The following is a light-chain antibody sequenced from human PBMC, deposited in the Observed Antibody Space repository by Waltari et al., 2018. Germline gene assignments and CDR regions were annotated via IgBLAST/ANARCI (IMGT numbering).Light chain of an antibody. Sequence: QSALTQPPSASGSPGQSVTLSCTGTSSDVGAYHYVSWYQQHPGKAPQLMISEVSKPPSGVPDRFSGSKSGNTASLTVSGLQSEDEADYYCSSYGGSNTVVFGGGTKLTVL. CDR2: EVS. CDR1: SSDVGAYHY. J-gene: IGLJ2*01. V-gene: IGLV2-8*01. CDR3: SSYGGSNTVV.